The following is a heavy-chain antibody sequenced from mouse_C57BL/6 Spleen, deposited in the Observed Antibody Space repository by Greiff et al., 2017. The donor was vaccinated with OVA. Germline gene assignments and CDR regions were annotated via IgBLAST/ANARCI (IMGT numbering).Heavy chain of an antibody. CDR3: ARSLNLLWYFDV. Sequence: QVQLQQSGAELARPGASVKMSCKASGYTFTSYTMHWVKQRPGQGLEWIGYINPSSGYTKYNQKFKDKATLTADKSSSTAYMQLSSLTSEDSAVYYCARSLNLLWYFDVWGTGTTVTVSS. J-gene: IGHJ1*03. V-gene: IGHV1-4*01. D-gene: IGHD2-1*01. CDR1: GYTFTSYT. CDR2: INPSSGYT.